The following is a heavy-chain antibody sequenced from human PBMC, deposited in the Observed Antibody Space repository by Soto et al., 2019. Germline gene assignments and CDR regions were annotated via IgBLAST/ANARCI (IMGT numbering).Heavy chain of an antibody. CDR2: ISGSGGST. J-gene: IGHJ4*02. Sequence: GGSLRLSCAASGFTFSSYAMSWVRQAPGKGLEWVSAISGSGGSTYYADSVKGRFTISRDNSKNTLYLQMNSLRAEDTAVYYCAKKGGVAFMITFGGTPFDYWGQGTLVTVSS. V-gene: IGHV3-23*01. CDR1: GFTFSSYA. D-gene: IGHD3-16*01. CDR3: AKKGGVAFMITFGGTPFDY.